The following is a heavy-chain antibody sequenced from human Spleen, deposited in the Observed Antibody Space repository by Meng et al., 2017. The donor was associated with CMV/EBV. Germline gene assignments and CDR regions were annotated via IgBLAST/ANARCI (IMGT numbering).Heavy chain of an antibody. V-gene: IGHV3-7*01. D-gene: IGHD3-22*01. CDR1: GFTFSTQW. CDR2: IKPDGSEK. CDR3: ARDSGDYYDSSGYYIWAFDI. Sequence: GESLKISCAASGFTFSTQWMTWVRQAPGKGLEWVANIKPDGSEKYYVDSVKGRFTISRDNTNNSLYLQMNSLRAEDTAVYYCARDSGDYYDSSGYYIWAFDIWGQGTMVTVSS. J-gene: IGHJ3*02.